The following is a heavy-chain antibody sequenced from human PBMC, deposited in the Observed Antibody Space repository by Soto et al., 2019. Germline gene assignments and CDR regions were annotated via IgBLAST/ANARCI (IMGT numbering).Heavy chain of an antibody. D-gene: IGHD3-10*01. J-gene: IGHJ4*02. V-gene: IGHV3-33*01. CDR2: IWYDGSNK. CDR3: ARDGVIYRSGSYWIGANDY. Sequence: QVQLVESGGGVVQPGRSLRLSCAASGFTFSSYGMHWVRQAPGKGLEWVAVIWYDGSNKYYADSVKGRFTISRDNSKNMLDGKMNSLSAEDKTVYYCARDGVIYRSGSYWIGANDYWGQGTLVTVSS. CDR1: GFTFSSYG.